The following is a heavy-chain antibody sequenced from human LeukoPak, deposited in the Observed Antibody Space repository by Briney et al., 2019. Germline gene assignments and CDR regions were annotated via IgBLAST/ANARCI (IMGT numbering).Heavy chain of an antibody. CDR1: GFTVSRYG. CDR3: AKDQTEVAGTFDY. J-gene: IGHJ4*02. V-gene: IGHV3-30*18. D-gene: IGHD6-19*01. CDR2: ISLDGSNK. Sequence: GGSLRLSCAASGFTVSRYGMHWVRQTPDKGLEWVAVISLDGSNKYYAESLKGRFTISRDNSKNTLYLQVNSLRPDDTAVYYCAKDQTEVAGTFDYWGQGTLVTVSS.